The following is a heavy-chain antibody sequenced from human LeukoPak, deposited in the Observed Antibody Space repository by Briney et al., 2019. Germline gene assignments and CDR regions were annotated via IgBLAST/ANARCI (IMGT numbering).Heavy chain of an antibody. CDR2: IIPILGTT. V-gene: IGHV1-69*13. D-gene: IGHD2-21*02. J-gene: IGHJ3*02. Sequence: SVKVSCKPSGDTFSSYAISWLRQAPGHGLEWMGGIIPILGTTNYAQKFQGRVTITADESTSTAYMELSSLRSEDTAVYYCARGEVVVTAIHDAFDIWGQGTMVTVSS. CDR3: ARGEVVVTAIHDAFDI. CDR1: GDTFSSYA.